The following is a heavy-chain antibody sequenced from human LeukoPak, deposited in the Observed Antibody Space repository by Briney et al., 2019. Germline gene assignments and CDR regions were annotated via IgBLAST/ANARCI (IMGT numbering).Heavy chain of an antibody. D-gene: IGHD3-3*01. V-gene: IGHV3-11*04. CDR2: ISSSGSTI. CDR1: GFTFSDYY. Sequence: PGGSLRLSCAASGFTFSDYYMSWIRQAPGKGLEWVSYISSSGSTIYYADSVKGRFTISRDNAKNSLYLQMNSLRAEDTAVYYCARDRSSSGITIFGVVITYFDYWGQGTLVTVSS. J-gene: IGHJ4*02. CDR3: ARDRSSSGITIFGVVITYFDY.